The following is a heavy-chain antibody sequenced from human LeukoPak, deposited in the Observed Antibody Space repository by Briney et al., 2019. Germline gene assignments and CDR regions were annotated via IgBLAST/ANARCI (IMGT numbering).Heavy chain of an antibody. V-gene: IGHV1-24*01. Sequence: GASAKVSCTVSGSSLSELSLYWVRQAPGKGLEWMGGFDVIDAKTFYAQKFQGKVTMTEDSSTDTAYMNLSSLKSDDTACYYGAAGRPYSLLDYWGQGTLVTVSS. D-gene: IGHD5-18*01. J-gene: IGHJ4*02. CDR2: FDVIDAKT. CDR3: AAGRPYSLLDY. CDR1: GSSLSELS.